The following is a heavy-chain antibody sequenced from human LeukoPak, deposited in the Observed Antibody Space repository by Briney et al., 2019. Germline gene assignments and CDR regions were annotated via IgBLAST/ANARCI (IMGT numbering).Heavy chain of an antibody. CDR3: ARGIWSARTVDYYLDY. CDR1: GYTFSNYA. J-gene: IGHJ4*02. D-gene: IGHD2-21*01. Sequence: APVKVSCKASGYTFSNYAIHWVRQAPGQRFEWMGWINAGNGHTKYSQNFQGRVTITRDSSASTVYMELNSLTSEDTAVYYCARGIWSARTVDYYLDYWGQGTLVTVSS. CDR2: INAGNGHT. V-gene: IGHV1-3*01.